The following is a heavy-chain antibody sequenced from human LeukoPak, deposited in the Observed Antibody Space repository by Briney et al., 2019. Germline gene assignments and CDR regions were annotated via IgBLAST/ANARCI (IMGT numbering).Heavy chain of an antibody. CDR2: ISWNSGSI. D-gene: IGHD6-13*01. CDR3: AKDAQGAAGTFWFDP. Sequence: GGSLRLSCAASGLTFDDYAMHWVRQAPGKGLEWVSGISWNSGSIGYADSVKGRFTISRDNAKNSLYLQMNSLRAEDTALYYCAKDAQGAAGTFWFDPWGQGTLVTVSS. CDR1: GLTFDDYA. V-gene: IGHV3-9*01. J-gene: IGHJ5*02.